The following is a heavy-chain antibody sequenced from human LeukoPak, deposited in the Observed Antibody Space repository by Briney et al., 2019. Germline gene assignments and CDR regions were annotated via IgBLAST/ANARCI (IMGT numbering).Heavy chain of an antibody. Sequence: GESLKISCKGSGYSFTSYWIGWVRQMPGKGLEWMGIIYPGDSDTRYSPSFQGQVTISADKSISTAYLQWSSLKASDTAMYYCARHPRYCSGGSCYIQPYYFDYWGQGTLVTVSS. J-gene: IGHJ4*02. V-gene: IGHV5-51*01. CDR2: IYPGDSDT. CDR3: ARHPRYCSGGSCYIQPYYFDY. D-gene: IGHD2-15*01. CDR1: GYSFTSYW.